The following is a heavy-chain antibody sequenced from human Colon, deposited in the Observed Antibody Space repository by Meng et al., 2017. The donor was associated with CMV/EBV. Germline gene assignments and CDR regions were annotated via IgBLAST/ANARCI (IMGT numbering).Heavy chain of an antibody. CDR1: GFTFNDFD. CDR2: ISGSGVTT. Sequence: GESLKISCVGSGFTFNDFDMTWVRQAPGKGLEWVSSISGSGVTTYYSDAVKGRFTISRDNSRNTLYLQINSLRADDTAVYYCAKGADFHDFWSGFAYWGQGAVVTVSS. V-gene: IGHV3-23*01. J-gene: IGHJ4*02. CDR3: AKGADFHDFWSGFAY. D-gene: IGHD3-3*01.